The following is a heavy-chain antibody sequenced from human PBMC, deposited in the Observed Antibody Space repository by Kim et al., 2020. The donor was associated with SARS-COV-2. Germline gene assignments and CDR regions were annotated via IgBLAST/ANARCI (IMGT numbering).Heavy chain of an antibody. Sequence: GGSLRLSCAASGFTFSSYEMNWARQASGKGLEWLSYISSSDSTIFYADSVKDRFTISRDNAKNSLYLKMNSLIAEDTAVYYCERERVGSLDWGQGTLVTV. CDR1: GFTFSSYE. V-gene: IGHV3-48*03. D-gene: IGHD3-10*01. CDR2: ISSSDSTI. J-gene: IGHJ4*02. CDR3: ERERVGSLD.